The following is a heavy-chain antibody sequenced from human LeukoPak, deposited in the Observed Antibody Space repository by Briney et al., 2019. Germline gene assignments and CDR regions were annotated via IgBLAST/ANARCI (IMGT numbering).Heavy chain of an antibody. Sequence: ASVKVSCKASGYIFTGYYMHWVRQAPGQGLEWMGWINPNSGGTNYAQKFQGRVTMTEDTSTDTAYMELTSLRSEDTAVYYCATSPGYDYWGQGTLVTVSS. V-gene: IGHV1-2*02. J-gene: IGHJ4*02. CDR1: GYIFTGYY. D-gene: IGHD1-14*01. CDR2: INPNSGGT. CDR3: ATSPGYDY.